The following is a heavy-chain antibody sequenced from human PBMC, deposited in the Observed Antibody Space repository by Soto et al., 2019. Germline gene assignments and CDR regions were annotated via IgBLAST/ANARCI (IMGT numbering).Heavy chain of an antibody. D-gene: IGHD6-19*01. V-gene: IGHV3-7*01. Sequence: EVQLVESGGGLVQPGGSLRLSCAASGFTFSSYWMSWVRQAPGKGLEWVANIKQDGSEKYYVDSVKGRFTISRDNAKNSLYRQMNSLRAEDTAVYYGARPHAFSGWYPGWFDPWGQGTLVTVSS. CDR2: IKQDGSEK. CDR3: ARPHAFSGWYPGWFDP. J-gene: IGHJ5*02. CDR1: GFTFSSYW.